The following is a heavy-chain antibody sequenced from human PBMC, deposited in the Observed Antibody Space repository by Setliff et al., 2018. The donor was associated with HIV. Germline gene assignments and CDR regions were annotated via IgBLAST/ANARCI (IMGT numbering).Heavy chain of an antibody. V-gene: IGHV3-64D*09. D-gene: IGHD3-22*01. J-gene: IGHJ4*02. Sequence: PGGSLRLSCLVSGFTVSTYSLNWARQAPGKRPEYVAALSRGGDNTKYADSVKGRFIISSDTSKNTLYLQMSSLRPDDTAIYYCVKPYTGYYYDGSVYDDFWGQGTLVTVSS. CDR3: VKPYTGYYYDGSVYDDF. CDR1: GFTVSTYS. CDR2: LSRGGDNT.